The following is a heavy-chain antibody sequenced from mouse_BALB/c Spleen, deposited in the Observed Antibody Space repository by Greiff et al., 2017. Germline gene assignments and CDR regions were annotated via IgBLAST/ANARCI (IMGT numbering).Heavy chain of an antibody. CDR1: GFSLTGYG. D-gene: IGHD2-2*01. V-gene: IGHV2-6-7*01. Sequence: VQLQQSGPGLVAPSQSLSITCTVSGFSLTGYGVNWVRQPPGKGLEWLGMIWGDGSTDYNSALKSRLSISKDNSKSQVFLKMNSLQTDDTARYYCATYGYDHAMDTGVKEPQSPSPQ. CDR3: ATYGYDHAMDT. CDR2: IWGDGST. J-gene: IGHJ4*01.